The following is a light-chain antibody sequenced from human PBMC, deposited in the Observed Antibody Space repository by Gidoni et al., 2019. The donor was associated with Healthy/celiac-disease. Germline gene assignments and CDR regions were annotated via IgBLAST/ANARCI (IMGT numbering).Light chain of an antibody. Sequence: DIHMTQSPSTLSASVGDRVTITCRASQRISSWLAWYQQKPGKAPKLLIYKASSLESGVPSRFSGSGSGTEFTLTISSLQPDDFATYYCQQYNSYWTFGQGTKVEIK. CDR3: QQYNSYWT. CDR2: KAS. CDR1: QRISSW. J-gene: IGKJ1*01. V-gene: IGKV1-5*03.